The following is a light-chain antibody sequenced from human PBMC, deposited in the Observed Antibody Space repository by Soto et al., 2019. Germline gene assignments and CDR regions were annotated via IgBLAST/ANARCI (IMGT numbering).Light chain of an antibody. J-gene: IGKJ2*01. Sequence: DIVMTQSPLSLPVSPGEPASISCRSSQSLLHRNGYSSLDWYLQKPGQSPRLLIYLASTRASGVPAKFSASGSGTVFTLTISSLEAEDVGVYYCMQYQQPPYSFGQGTKVEIK. CDR3: MQYQQPPYS. CDR2: LAS. V-gene: IGKV2-28*01. CDR1: QSLLHRNGYSS.